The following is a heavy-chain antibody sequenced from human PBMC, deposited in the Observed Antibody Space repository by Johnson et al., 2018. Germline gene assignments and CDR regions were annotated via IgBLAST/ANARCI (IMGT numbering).Heavy chain of an antibody. V-gene: IGHV3-23*04. CDR2: RRASADRT. J-gene: IGHJ3*02. CDR1: GFTFSSFW. Sequence: VRLVEAGGGLVEPGVSLGLSCAASGFTFSSFWMSWVRQAQGKGLDWVSGRRASADRTYYADSVKGRFTITRDNSKNALYLQMNGLRAEDKALYYCVKGYGDVGLDIWGQGTMVTVSS. CDR3: VKGYGDVGLDI. D-gene: IGHD3-10*01.